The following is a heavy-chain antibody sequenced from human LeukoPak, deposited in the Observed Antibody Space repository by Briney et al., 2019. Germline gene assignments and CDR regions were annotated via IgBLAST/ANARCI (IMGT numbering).Heavy chain of an antibody. D-gene: IGHD3-3*01. CDR3: ARHRNYDFWSGYYTGLFAFEVGDWFDP. CDR1: GGSISSYY. V-gene: IGHV4-4*09. CDR2: IYTRGST. Sequence: SDTLSLTCTVSGGSISSYYWSCIRQPPGKGLEWIGYIYTRGSTNYNPSRKSRATISVDTSKNQFSLKLSSVTAADTAVYYCARHRNYDFWSGYYTGLFAFEVGDWFDPWGQGTLVTVSS. J-gene: IGHJ5*02.